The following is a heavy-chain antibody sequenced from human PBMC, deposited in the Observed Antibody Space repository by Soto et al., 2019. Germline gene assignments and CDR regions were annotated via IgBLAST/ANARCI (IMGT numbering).Heavy chain of an antibody. J-gene: IGHJ4*02. CDR1: GGSIIHYY. CDR3: ARHPEYSSSGPIDY. CDR2: IYSSGST. Sequence: PSETLSLTCTVSGGSIIHYYWSWIRQPPGKRLQWIAYIYSSGSTNYNPSLKSRVTISVDTSKNQFSLKLSSVTAADTAVYYCARHPEYSSSGPIDYWGQGTLVTVSS. V-gene: IGHV4-59*08. D-gene: IGHD6-13*01.